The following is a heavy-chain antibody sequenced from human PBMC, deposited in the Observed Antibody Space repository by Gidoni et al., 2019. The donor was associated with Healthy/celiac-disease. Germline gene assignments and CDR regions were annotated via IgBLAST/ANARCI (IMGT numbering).Heavy chain of an antibody. V-gene: IGHV4-61*02. CDR3: ERERRVGIDV. CDR1: LGSISSGSYY. CDR2: IYTSGIT. J-gene: IGHJ6*02. Sequence: QAQLQVPVPVLVKPSQTLSLTSTVSLGSISSGSYYWSWIRPSSGKGLQWIGRIYTSGITNYTPNRKSRLTISVDKSKNQFDLKLGSVTAADTAVYYSERERRVGIDVWGQGTTVTVSS.